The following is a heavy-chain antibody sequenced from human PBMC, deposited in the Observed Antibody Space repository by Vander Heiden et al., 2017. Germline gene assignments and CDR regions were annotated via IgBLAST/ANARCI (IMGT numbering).Heavy chain of an antibody. CDR2: INPNSGGT. CDR3: AIDRYGGATIGGMDV. CDR1: GYTFTGYY. V-gene: IGHV1-2*06. J-gene: IGHJ6*01. D-gene: IGHD5-12*01. Sequence: QVQLVQSGAEVKKPGASVKVSCKASGYTFTGYYMHWVRQAPGQGLEWMGRINPNSGGTNYAQKVQGRVTMTRDTSISTAYMELSRLRSDDTAVYYWAIDRYGGATIGGMDVWGQGSPVTVSS.